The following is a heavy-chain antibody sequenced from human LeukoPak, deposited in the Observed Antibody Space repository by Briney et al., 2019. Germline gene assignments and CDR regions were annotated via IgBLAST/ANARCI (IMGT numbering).Heavy chain of an antibody. D-gene: IGHD6-13*01. Sequence: APVKVSCKASGGTFSSYAISWVRQAPGQGLEWMGGIIPIFGTANYAQKFQGRVTITTDESTSTAYMELSSLRSEDTAVYSCAIWGQQLAFDYWGQGTQVTVSS. CDR2: IIPIFGTA. CDR3: AIWGQQLAFDY. J-gene: IGHJ4*02. V-gene: IGHV1-69*05. CDR1: GGTFSSYA.